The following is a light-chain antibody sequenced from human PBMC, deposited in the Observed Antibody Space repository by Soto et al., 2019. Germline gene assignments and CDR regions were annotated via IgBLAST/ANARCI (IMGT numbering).Light chain of an antibody. CDR3: QQSYSTS. J-gene: IGKJ1*01. CDR1: QSISSY. V-gene: IGKV1-39*01. CDR2: AAS. Sequence: DIQMTQSPSSLSASVGDRVTITCQASQSISSYLNWYQQKPGKAPKLLIYAASSLQSGVPSRFSGSGSGTDFTLTISSLQPEDFATYYCQQSYSTSFGQGTKVEIK.